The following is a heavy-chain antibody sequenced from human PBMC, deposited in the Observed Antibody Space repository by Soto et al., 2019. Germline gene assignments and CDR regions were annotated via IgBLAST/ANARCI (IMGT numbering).Heavy chain of an antibody. D-gene: IGHD1-26*01. Sequence: QAQLVQSGAEVKKPGASVKVSCKASGYNFTRFGISWVRQAPGQGLEWMGWISAHNGDTNYVQKFQGRVTMTTDTSTRTTYMELRRMRYDDTAVYYCARIYIVGPAMVYGMDVWGQGTTVNVSS. CDR1: GYNFTRFG. J-gene: IGHJ6*02. CDR2: ISAHNGDT. CDR3: ARIYIVGPAMVYGMDV. V-gene: IGHV1-18*01.